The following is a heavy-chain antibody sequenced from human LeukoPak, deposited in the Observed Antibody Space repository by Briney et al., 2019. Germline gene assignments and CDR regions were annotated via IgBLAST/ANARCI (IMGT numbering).Heavy chain of an antibody. V-gene: IGHV3-23*01. Sequence: LPGGSLRLSCAASGFTFANYAMNWVRQAPGKGLEWVAVITSSGADSYYSDSVRGRFTISRDNSKNTLYLQMNSLRAEDTAAYYCAKGGAVVLTGFDSWGQGTLVSVSS. J-gene: IGHJ4*02. CDR3: AKGGAVVLTGFDS. CDR1: GFTFANYA. CDR2: ITSSGADS. D-gene: IGHD3-22*01.